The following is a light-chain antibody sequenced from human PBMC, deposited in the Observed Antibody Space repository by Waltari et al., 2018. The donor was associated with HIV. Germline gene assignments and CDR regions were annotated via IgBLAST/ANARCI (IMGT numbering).Light chain of an antibody. Sequence: QSALTQPPSASGSPGQSVTISCTGTSSDIGGYNSVSCYQQHPGKAPKLMILEVNKRPSGVPVRFSGSKAGNTASLTVSGLQAEDESVYYCSSYAGSNSLVFGGGTKLTVL. V-gene: IGLV2-8*01. CDR2: EVN. J-gene: IGLJ2*01. CDR1: SSDIGGYNS. CDR3: SSYAGSNSLV.